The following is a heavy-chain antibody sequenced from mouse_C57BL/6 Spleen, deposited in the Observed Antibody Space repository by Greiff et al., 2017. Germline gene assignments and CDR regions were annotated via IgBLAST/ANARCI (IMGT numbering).Heavy chain of an antibody. V-gene: IGHV1-15*01. CDR2: IDPETGGT. CDR3: TRRGNYYGSSYFYWYFDV. D-gene: IGHD1-1*01. J-gene: IGHJ1*03. CDR1: GYTFTDYE. Sequence: QVQLQQSGAELVRPGASVTLSCKASGYTFTDYEMHWVKQTPVHGLEWIGAIDPETGGTAYNQKFKGKAILTADKSSSTAYMELRSLTSEDSAVYYCTRRGNYYGSSYFYWYFDVWGTGTTVTVSS.